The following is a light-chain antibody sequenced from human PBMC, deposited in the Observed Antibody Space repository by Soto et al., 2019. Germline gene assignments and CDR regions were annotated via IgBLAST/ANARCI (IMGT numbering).Light chain of an antibody. V-gene: IGLV2-8*01. CDR3: HSSAGSNNFI. J-gene: IGLJ1*01. CDR1: SSDVGAYDY. CDR2: EVT. Sequence: QSVLTQPPSASGSPGQSVTISCTGTSSDVGAYDYVSWFQQHPGKALKLMIYEVTKRPSVVPYRFSGSKSGNTASLTVSGLQEEDEADYYCHSSAGSNNFIFGTGTKVTLL.